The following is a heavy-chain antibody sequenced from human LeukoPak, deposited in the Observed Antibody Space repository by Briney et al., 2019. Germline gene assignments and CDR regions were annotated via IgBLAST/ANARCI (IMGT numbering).Heavy chain of an antibody. V-gene: IGHV3-9*01. J-gene: IGHJ4*02. Sequence: GGCLRLSCAASGFTFDDYAMHWVRQAPGKGLKWVSGISWDSGSVDSADSVKGRSTISRDNARNSLYLQMNSLRAEDTALYYCAKGNSYDSSGLPFDYWGQGTLVTVSS. D-gene: IGHD3-22*01. CDR2: ISWDSGSV. CDR1: GFTFDDYA. CDR3: AKGNSYDSSGLPFDY.